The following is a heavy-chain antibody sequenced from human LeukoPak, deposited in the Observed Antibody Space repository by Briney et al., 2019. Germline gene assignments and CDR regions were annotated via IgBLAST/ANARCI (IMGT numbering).Heavy chain of an antibody. J-gene: IGHJ4*02. CDR1: GFTVSSNY. CDR2: IYSGGST. Sequence: GGSLSLSCAASGFTVSSNYMSWVRQAPGKGLEWVSVIYSGGSTYYADSVKGRFTISRDNSKNTLYLQMNSLRAEDTAVYYCATLKYYDFWSGYSSGFDYWGQGTLVTVSS. CDR3: ATLKYYDFWSGYSSGFDY. D-gene: IGHD3-3*01. V-gene: IGHV3-66*01.